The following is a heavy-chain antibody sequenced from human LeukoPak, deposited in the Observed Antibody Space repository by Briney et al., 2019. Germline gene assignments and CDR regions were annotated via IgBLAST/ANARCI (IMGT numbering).Heavy chain of an antibody. J-gene: IGHJ4*02. Sequence: SETLSLTCTVSGGSISNYYWSWIRQPPGKGLEWIGYIYYSGSTNYNPSPRSRLTISVDTSKNQFSLRVTSVTAADTAVYYCAKMDIVGATSYFDYWGQGKLVTVSS. CDR2: IYYSGST. V-gene: IGHV4-59*03. CDR3: AKMDIVGATSYFDY. D-gene: IGHD1-26*01. CDR1: GGSISNYY.